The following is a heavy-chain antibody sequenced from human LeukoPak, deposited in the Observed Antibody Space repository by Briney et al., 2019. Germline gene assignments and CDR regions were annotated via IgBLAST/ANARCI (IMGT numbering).Heavy chain of an antibody. D-gene: IGHD5-12*01. CDR2: IRYDGSNK. CDR3: AKDGRGYSGYDCYYFDY. J-gene: IGHJ4*02. V-gene: IGHV3-30*02. Sequence: GGSLRLSCAASGFTFSSYGMHWVRQAPGKGLEWVAFIRYDGSNKYYADSVKGRFTISRDNSKNTLYLQMNSLRAEDTAVYYCAKDGRGYSGYDCYYFDYWGQGTLVTVSS. CDR1: GFTFSSYG.